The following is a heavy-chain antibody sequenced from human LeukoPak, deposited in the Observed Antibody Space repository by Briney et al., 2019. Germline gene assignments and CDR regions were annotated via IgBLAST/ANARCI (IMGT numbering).Heavy chain of an antibody. CDR3: ASRGIYGMDV. D-gene: IGHD1-14*01. V-gene: IGHV5-51*06. CDR2: IYPGDSDT. CDR1: GYTFTNYW. J-gene: IGHJ6*02. Sequence: GESLQISCKGSGYTFTNYWIGWVRQMPGKGLEWMGIIYPGDSDTRYSPSFQGHVTISADKSINTAYLQWGSLMASDTAMYYCASRGIYGMDVWGQGTTVTVSS.